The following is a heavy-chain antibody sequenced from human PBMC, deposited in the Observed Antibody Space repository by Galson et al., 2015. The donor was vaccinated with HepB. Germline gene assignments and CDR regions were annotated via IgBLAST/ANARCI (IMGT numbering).Heavy chain of an antibody. CDR3: ARGPYYDFWSGYYRYYYYYYTDL. CDR2: MNPNSGNT. V-gene: IGHV1-8*01. D-gene: IGHD3-3*01. J-gene: IGHJ6*03. Sequence: SVKVSCKASGYTFTSYDIDWVRQATGQGREWMGWMNPNSGNTGYAQKFQGRVTMTRNTSISTAYMELSSLRSEDTAVYYCARGPYYDFWSGYYRYYYYYYTDLWGKGTTVALSS. CDR1: GYTFTSYD.